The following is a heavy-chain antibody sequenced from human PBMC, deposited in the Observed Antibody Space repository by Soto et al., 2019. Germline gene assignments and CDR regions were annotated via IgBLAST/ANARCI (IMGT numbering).Heavy chain of an antibody. CDR1: GFTFSSYG. V-gene: IGHV3-30*18. CDR3: AKDYCPIAAVVTSDY. J-gene: IGHJ4*01. Sequence: GGSLRLSCAASGFTFSSYGMHWVRQAPGKGLEGVAVISYDGSNKYYADSVKGRFTISRDNSKNTLYLQMNSLRAEDTAVYYCAKDYCPIAAVVTSDYRVPGTQVNVSS. CDR2: ISYDGSNK. D-gene: IGHD6-13*01.